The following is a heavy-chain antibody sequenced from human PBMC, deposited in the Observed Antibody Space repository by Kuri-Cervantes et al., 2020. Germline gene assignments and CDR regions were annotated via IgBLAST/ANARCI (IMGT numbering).Heavy chain of an antibody. CDR3: ARDRRYYYGSGSYSVDV. Sequence: SETLSLTCTVSGGSISSSSYYWGWIRQPPGKGLEWIGSIYYSGSTYYNPSLKSRVTISVDTSKNQFSLKLSSVTAADTAVYYCARDRRYYYGSGSYSVDVWGQGTTVTVSS. D-gene: IGHD3-10*01. V-gene: IGHV4-39*07. CDR2: IYYSGST. J-gene: IGHJ6*02. CDR1: GGSISSSSYY.